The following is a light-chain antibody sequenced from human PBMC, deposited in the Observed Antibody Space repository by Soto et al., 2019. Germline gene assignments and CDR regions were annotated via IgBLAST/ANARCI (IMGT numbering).Light chain of an antibody. CDR1: NIGSKN. Sequence: SYELTQPLSVSVALGQTARITCGGNNIGSKNVHWYQQKPGQAPVLVIYRDYNRPSVIPERFSGSNSVNTATLSISRAQAGDEADYYCQVWDSSTHVVFGGGTKLTVL. V-gene: IGLV3-9*01. CDR3: QVWDSSTHVV. CDR2: RDY. J-gene: IGLJ2*01.